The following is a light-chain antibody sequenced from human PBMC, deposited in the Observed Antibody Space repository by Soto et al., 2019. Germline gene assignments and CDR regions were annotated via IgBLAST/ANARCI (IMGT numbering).Light chain of an antibody. Sequence: QSVLTQPPSASETPGQRVTISCSGSSSNIGSNTVNWYQQLPGTAPKLLIYNNNQRPSGVPDRFSGSKSGTSASLAISGLQSEDEADYFCAAWDDSLNGHGVFGGGTKVTVL. CDR1: SSNIGSNT. CDR3: AAWDDSLNGHGV. CDR2: NNN. J-gene: IGLJ3*02. V-gene: IGLV1-44*01.